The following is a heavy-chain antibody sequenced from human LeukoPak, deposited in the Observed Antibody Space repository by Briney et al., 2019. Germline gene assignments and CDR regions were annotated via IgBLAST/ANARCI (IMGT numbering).Heavy chain of an antibody. D-gene: IGHD4-23*01. CDR1: GYSFTSYW. J-gene: IGHJ4*02. CDR2: IYPGDSDT. Sequence: ESLKISCKGSGYSFTSYWIGWVRQMPGKGLEWMGIIYPGDSDTRYSPSFQGQVTISADKSISTAYLQWSSLKASDTAIYYCAIAYGGNSQFGYYFDYWGQGTLVTVSS. CDR3: AIAYGGNSQFGYYFDY. V-gene: IGHV5-51*01.